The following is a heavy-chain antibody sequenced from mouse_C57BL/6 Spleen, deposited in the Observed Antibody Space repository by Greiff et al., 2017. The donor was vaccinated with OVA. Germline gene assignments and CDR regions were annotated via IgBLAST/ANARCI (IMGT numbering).Heavy chain of an antibody. CDR3: ARDYDYDGAWFAY. V-gene: IGHV1-85*01. CDR2: IYPRDGST. CDR1: GYTFTSYD. J-gene: IGHJ3*01. Sequence: VKLQESGPELVKPGASVKLSCKASGYTFTSYDINWVKQRPGQGLEWIGWIYPRDGSTKYDEKFKGKATFTVDTSSSTAYMELHSLTSEDSAVYFCARDYDYDGAWFAYWGQGTLVTVSA. D-gene: IGHD2-4*01.